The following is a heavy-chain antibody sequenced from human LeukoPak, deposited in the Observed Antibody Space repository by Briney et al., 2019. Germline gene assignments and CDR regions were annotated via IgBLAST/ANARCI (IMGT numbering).Heavy chain of an antibody. CDR3: ARDGGGVSSWASH. V-gene: IGHV5-10-1*01. CDR2: IDPGDSFT. D-gene: IGHD2-8*02. J-gene: IGHJ4*02. Sequence: GESLRISCEGSGYSFSSYWISWVHQMPGKGLEWMGRIDPGDSFTKYRPSLEGRVTISADKSLSTVYLQWSSLKASDTAIYYCARDGGGVSSWASHWGQGTLVTVSS. CDR1: GYSFSSYW.